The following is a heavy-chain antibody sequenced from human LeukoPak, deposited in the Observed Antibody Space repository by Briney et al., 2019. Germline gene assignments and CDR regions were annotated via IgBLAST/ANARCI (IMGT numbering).Heavy chain of an antibody. CDR2: IKEDGSEN. Sequence: QSGGSLRLSCAASGFTFSDYWMSWVRQAPGKGLEWVANIKEDGSENYYVDSVRGRFTISRDNAKNSLYLQMNSLRAEDTAVYYCARAYAGGIFVSWGQGALVTVSS. J-gene: IGHJ4*02. CDR3: ARAYAGGIFVS. V-gene: IGHV3-7*04. D-gene: IGHD3-16*01. CDR1: GFTFSDYW.